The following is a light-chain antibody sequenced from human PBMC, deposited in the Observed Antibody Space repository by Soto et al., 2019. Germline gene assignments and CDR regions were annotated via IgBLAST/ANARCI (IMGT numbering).Light chain of an antibody. V-gene: IGKV3-20*01. CDR3: QQYVSSPWA. J-gene: IGKJ1*01. CDR1: RSVTNSF. Sequence: EHALAHSRVTLXFSPGSKTTLQCXXSRSVTNSFLAWYKQKPGKAPRLLIYGASRRATGIPDRFTGSGSGTDFTLTISRLEPEDFAVYYCQQYVSSPWAFGQGTKVDIK. CDR2: GAS.